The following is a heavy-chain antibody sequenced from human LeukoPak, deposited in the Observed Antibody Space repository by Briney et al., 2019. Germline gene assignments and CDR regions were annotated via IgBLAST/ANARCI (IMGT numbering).Heavy chain of an antibody. CDR2: IIPIFGTA. J-gene: IGHJ4*02. CDR1: GGTFSSYA. Sequence: SVKVSCKASGGTFSSYAISWVRQAPGQGLEWMGGIIPIFGTANYAQKFQGRVTMTRDTSTSTVYMELSSLRSEDTAVYYCARESPYGDYECFDYWGQGTLVTVSS. D-gene: IGHD4-17*01. V-gene: IGHV1-69*05. CDR3: ARESPYGDYECFDY.